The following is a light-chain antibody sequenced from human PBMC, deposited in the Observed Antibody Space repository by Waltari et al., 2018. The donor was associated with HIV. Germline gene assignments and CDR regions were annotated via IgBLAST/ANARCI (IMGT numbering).Light chain of an antibody. CDR3: QQTNGIREFT. V-gene: IGKV1-39*01. CDR1: QSIGSY. Sequence: DIKMPQSPSSLSASVGDRVTITCRTSQSIGSYLNWYQQKPGKAPKLLIYVASFLHSGVPSRFSGSGSGTHFTLTISSLQIDDFATYYCQQTNGIREFTFGQGTKLEIK. CDR2: VAS. J-gene: IGKJ2*01.